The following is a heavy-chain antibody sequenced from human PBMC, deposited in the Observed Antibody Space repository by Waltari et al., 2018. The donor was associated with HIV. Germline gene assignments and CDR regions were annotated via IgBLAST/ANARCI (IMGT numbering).Heavy chain of an antibody. CDR1: GYTFTSYG. Sequence: GAEVKKPGASVKVSCKASGYTFTSYGISWVRQAPGQGLEWMGWISAYNGNTNYAQKLQGRVTMTTDTSTSTAYMELRSLRSDDTAVYYCASPYYYGSGSYYGEDAFDIWGQGTMVTVSS. V-gene: IGHV1-18*01. J-gene: IGHJ3*02. CDR2: ISAYNGNT. CDR3: ASPYYYGSGSYYGEDAFDI. D-gene: IGHD3-10*01.